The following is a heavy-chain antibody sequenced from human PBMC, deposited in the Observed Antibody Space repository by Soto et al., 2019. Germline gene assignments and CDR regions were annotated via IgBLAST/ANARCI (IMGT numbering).Heavy chain of an antibody. D-gene: IGHD3-3*01. CDR2: ISGSGGST. Sequence: EVQLLESGGGLVQPGGSLRLSCAASGFTFSSYAMSWVRQAPGKGLEWVSAISGSGGSTYYADSVKGQFTMSRDNSKNTLYLQMNSLRGEDTAVYYCAKDRITIFGVVIPYLFDPWGQGTLVTVSS. CDR1: GFTFSSYA. J-gene: IGHJ5*02. V-gene: IGHV3-23*01. CDR3: AKDRITIFGVVIPYLFDP.